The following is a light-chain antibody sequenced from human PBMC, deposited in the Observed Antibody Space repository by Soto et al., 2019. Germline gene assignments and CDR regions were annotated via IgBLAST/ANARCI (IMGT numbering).Light chain of an antibody. CDR3: QQYGSSPGISFT. CDR1: QSVSSSY. CDR2: GAS. J-gene: IGKJ3*01. Sequence: EIVLTQSPGTLSLSPGERVTLSCRASQSVSSSYLAWYQQKPGQAPRLLIYGASSRATGIPDRFSGSGSGTDFTLTISRLEPEDFAVYYCQQYGSSPGISFTFGPGTKVDIK. V-gene: IGKV3-20*01.